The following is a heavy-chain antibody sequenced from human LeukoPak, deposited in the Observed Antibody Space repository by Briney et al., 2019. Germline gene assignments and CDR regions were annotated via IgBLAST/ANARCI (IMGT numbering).Heavy chain of an antibody. CDR3: ARGLDYYDSSGYYLSPTTGYYMDV. CDR1: GYSISSGYY. CDR2: IYHSGST. D-gene: IGHD3-22*01. V-gene: IGHV4-38-2*01. J-gene: IGHJ6*03. Sequence: SETLSLTCAVSGYSISSGYYWGWIRQPPGKGLEWIGSIYHSGSTNYNPSLKSRVTISVDTSKNQFSLKLSSVTAADTAVYYCARGLDYYDSSGYYLSPTTGYYMDVWGKGTTVTVSS.